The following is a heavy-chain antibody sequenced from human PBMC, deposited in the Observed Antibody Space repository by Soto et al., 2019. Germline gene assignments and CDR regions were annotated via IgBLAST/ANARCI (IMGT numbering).Heavy chain of an antibody. Sequence: EVQLVESGGGLVQPGGSLRLSCAASGFTFSSYWMTWVRQAPGKGLEWVANIKEDGSETHYVDSVKGRFTISRDNAKNSLYLQMNSLRAEDTAVYYCARVRGYCSGGSCHPYDSWGQGTLVTVSS. CDR3: ARVRGYCSGGSCHPYDS. D-gene: IGHD2-15*01. CDR1: GFTFSSYW. V-gene: IGHV3-7*01. J-gene: IGHJ4*02. CDR2: IKEDGSET.